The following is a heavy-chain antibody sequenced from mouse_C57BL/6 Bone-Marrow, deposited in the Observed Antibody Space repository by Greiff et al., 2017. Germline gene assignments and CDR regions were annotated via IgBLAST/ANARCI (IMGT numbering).Heavy chain of an antibody. CDR2: ISDGGSYT. V-gene: IGHV5-4*01. CDR3: ARERNWDEWYFDV. D-gene: IGHD4-1*02. Sequence: DVKLVESGGGLVKPGGSLKLSCAASGFTFSSYAMSWVRQTPEKRLEWVATISDGGSYTYYPDNVKGRFPISRDNAKNNLYLQLSHLKSEDTAMYYCARERNWDEWYFDVWGTGTTVTVSS. CDR1: GFTFSSYA. J-gene: IGHJ1*03.